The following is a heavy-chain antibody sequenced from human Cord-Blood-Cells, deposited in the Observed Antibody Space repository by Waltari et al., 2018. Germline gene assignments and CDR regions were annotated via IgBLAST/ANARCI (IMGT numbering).Heavy chain of an antibody. V-gene: IGHV1-58*01. CDR2: IVVGSGNT. J-gene: IGHJ6*02. CDR1: GFTFTSSA. CDR3: AADLGGFGRSGYYPAYYYYGMDV. D-gene: IGHD3-3*01. Sequence: QMQLVQSGPEVKKPGTSVKVSCKASGFTFTSSAVQWVRQARGQRLEWIGWIVVGSGNTNYAQKFQERVTITRDMSTSTAYMELSSLRSEDTAVYYCAADLGGFGRSGYYPAYYYYGMDVWGQGTTVTVSS.